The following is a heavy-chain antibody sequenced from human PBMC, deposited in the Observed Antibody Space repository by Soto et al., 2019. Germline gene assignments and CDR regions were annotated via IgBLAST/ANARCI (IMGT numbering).Heavy chain of an antibody. CDR2: MNPNSGNT. D-gene: IGHD2-21*02. CDR1: GYTFTSYD. Sequence: QVQLVQSGAEVKKPGASVKVSCKASGYTFTSYDINWVRQATGQGLEWMGWMNPNSGNTGYAQKCEGRITMPRHTSISTAYMELSSLRSEDTAVYYCARGPYFGGDCYVDYWGQGTLVTVSS. CDR3: ARGPYFGGDCYVDY. V-gene: IGHV1-8*01. J-gene: IGHJ4*02.